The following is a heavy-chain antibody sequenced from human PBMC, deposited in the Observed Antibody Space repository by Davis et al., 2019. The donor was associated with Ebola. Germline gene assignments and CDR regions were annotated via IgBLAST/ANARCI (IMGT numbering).Heavy chain of an antibody. D-gene: IGHD4-23*01. CDR3: ARFHYSGIDY. Sequence: GEFLKISCAASGFTFSGHWMTWVRQAAGKGLEWVANINQDGSEKYYVDSVKDRFTISRDNAKNSVFLEMNSVRAEDTALYYCARFHYSGIDYWGQGTLVTVSS. CDR2: INQDGSEK. CDR1: GFTFSGHW. V-gene: IGHV3-7*01. J-gene: IGHJ4*02.